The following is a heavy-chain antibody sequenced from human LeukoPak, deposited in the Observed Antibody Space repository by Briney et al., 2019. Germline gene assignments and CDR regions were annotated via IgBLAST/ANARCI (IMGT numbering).Heavy chain of an antibody. V-gene: IGHV4-4*09. CDR3: ARLIPGTTGRRINYFDY. CDR2: ISAGGST. CDR1: GDSMSSSY. Sequence: SETLSLTCTVSGDSMSSSYWNWIRQPPGKGLEWIGYISAGGSTNYNPSLKSRIIISVDMSKTQFSLKLTSVTAADTAIYYCARLIPGTTGRRINYFDYWGRGTLVTVSS. D-gene: IGHD1-20*01. J-gene: IGHJ4*02.